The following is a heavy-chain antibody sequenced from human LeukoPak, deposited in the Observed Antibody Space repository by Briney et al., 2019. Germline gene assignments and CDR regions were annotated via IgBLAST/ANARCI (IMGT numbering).Heavy chain of an antibody. V-gene: IGHV3-21*01. J-gene: IGHJ5*02. Sequence: SGGSLRLSCAASGVTVSSNYMNWVRQAPGKGLEWVSSISSSSSYIYYADSVKGRFTISRDNAKNSLYLQMNSLRAEDTAVYYCARANSTSGFDPWGQGTLVTVSS. D-gene: IGHD2-2*01. CDR3: ARANSTSGFDP. CDR2: ISSSSSYI. CDR1: GVTVSSNY.